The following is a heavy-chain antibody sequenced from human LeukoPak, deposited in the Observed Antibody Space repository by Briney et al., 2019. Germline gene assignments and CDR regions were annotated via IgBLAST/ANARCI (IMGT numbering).Heavy chain of an antibody. J-gene: IGHJ6*04. D-gene: IGHD2-2*01. CDR1: GYTFTSYG. Sequence: ASVKVSCKASGYTFTSYGISWVRQAPGQGLEWMGWISAYNGNTNYAQKLQGRVTMTTDTSTSTAYMELRSLRSDDTAVYYCARDAWDIVVVPAASSRMDVWGKGTTVTISS. CDR3: ARDAWDIVVVPAASSRMDV. CDR2: ISAYNGNT. V-gene: IGHV1-18*01.